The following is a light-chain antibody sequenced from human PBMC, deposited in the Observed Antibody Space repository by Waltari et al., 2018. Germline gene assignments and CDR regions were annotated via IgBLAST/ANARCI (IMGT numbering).Light chain of an antibody. J-gene: IGLJ2*01. Sequence: QSALTQPPSASGSPAQSVTLSCTGPSSDVGASNHVSWYHPHPGKAPKLIIYDVSKRPSGVRDRFSGSKSGNTASLTVSGLQADDEADYYCNSYAGSSHVVFGGGTTLTVL. V-gene: IGLV2-8*01. CDR3: NSYAGSSHVV. CDR2: DVS. CDR1: SSDVGASNH.